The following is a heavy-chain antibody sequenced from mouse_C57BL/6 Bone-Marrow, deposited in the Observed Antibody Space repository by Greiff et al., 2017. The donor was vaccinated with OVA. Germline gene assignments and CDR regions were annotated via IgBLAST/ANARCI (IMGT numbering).Heavy chain of an antibody. D-gene: IGHD1-1*01. CDR1: GYSITSGYY. J-gene: IGHJ3*01. CDR2: ISYDGSN. V-gene: IGHV3-6*01. CDR3: ARETVYGSSPRAY. Sequence: EVQLVESGPGLVKPSQSLSLTCSVTGYSITSGYYWNWIRQFPGNKLEWMGYISYDGSNNYNPSLKNRISITRDTSKNQFFLKLNSVTTEDTATYYGARETVYGSSPRAYWGQGTLVTVSA.